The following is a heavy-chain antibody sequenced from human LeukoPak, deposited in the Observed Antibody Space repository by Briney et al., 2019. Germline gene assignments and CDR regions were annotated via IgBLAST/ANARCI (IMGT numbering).Heavy chain of an antibody. CDR2: IYTSGST. CDR3: ASTEYYYDSSGYFFDY. CDR1: GGSISSYY. J-gene: IGHJ4*02. Sequence: SETLSLTCTVSGGSISSYYWSWIRQPAGKGLEWIGRIYTSGSTNYNPSLKSRVTISVDTSKNQFSLKLSSVTAADTAVYYCASTEYYYDSSGYFFDYWGQGTLVTVSS. V-gene: IGHV4-4*07. D-gene: IGHD3-22*01.